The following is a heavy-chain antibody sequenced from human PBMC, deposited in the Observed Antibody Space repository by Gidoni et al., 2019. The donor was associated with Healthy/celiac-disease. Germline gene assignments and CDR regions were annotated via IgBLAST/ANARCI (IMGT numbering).Heavy chain of an antibody. D-gene: IGHD3-3*01. Sequence: QVQLVESGGGVVQPGRSLRLSCAASGFTFSSYAMHWVRQAPGKGLEWVAVISYDGSNKYYADSVKGRFTISRDNSKNTLYLQMNSLRAEDTAVYYCARDGNYDFWSGYYTHYYYYMDVWGKGTTVTVSS. CDR3: ARDGNYDFWSGYYTHYYYYMDV. V-gene: IGHV3-30-3*01. CDR1: GFTFSSYA. J-gene: IGHJ6*03. CDR2: ISYDGSNK.